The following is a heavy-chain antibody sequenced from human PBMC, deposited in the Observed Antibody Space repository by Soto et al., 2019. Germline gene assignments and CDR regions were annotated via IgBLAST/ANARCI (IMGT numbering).Heavy chain of an antibody. V-gene: IGHV4-31*03. CDR3: ARAPGSGGGVVVAATVDI. J-gene: IGHJ3*02. Sequence: QVQLQESGPGLVKPSQTLSLTCTVSGGSISSGGYYWSWIRQHPGKGLEWIGYIYYSGSTYYNPPMKRGVTIAVDTSKNRFAQKLRSGTAADTAVYYCARAPGSGGGVVVAATVDIWGQGTMVTVSS. D-gene: IGHD2-15*01. CDR2: IYYSGST. CDR1: GGSISSGGYY.